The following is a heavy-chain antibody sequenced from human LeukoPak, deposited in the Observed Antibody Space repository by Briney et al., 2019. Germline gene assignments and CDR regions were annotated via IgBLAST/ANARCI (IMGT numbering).Heavy chain of an antibody. CDR1: GYSFTSYW. CDR2: IYPGDSDT. Sequence: GESLKISCKGSGYSFTSYWIGWVCQMPGKGLEWMGIIYPGDSDTRYSPSFQGQVTISADKSISTAYLQWSSLKASDTAMYYCARLLRNIAAAVYYFDYWGQGTLVTVSS. J-gene: IGHJ4*02. V-gene: IGHV5-51*01. CDR3: ARLLRNIAAAVYYFDY. D-gene: IGHD6-13*01.